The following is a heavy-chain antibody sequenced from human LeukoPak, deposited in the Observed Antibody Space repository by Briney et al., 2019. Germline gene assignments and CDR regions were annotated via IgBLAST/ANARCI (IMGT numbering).Heavy chain of an antibody. J-gene: IGHJ4*02. D-gene: IGHD6-6*01. V-gene: IGHV3-23*01. CDR1: GFTFGSYA. CDR2: ISDGGGTR. CDR3: VGTIASRGSEY. Sequence: PGGSLRLSCAASGFTFGSYAMSWVRQAPGKGLEWVSAISDGGGTRYYADSVKGRFTVSRDNAKNTVYLQMNNLRVDDTAMYYCVGTIASRGSEYWGQGALVTVSS.